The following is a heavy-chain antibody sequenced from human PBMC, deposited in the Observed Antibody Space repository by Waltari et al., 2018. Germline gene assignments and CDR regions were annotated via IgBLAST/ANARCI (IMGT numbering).Heavy chain of an antibody. CDR2: IYHSGST. J-gene: IGHJ4*02. CDR1: GGSISSGGYY. CDR3: ARDLLSDPGYYDFWS. D-gene: IGHD3-3*01. Sequence: QVQLQESGPGLVKPSQTLSLTCTVSGGSISSGGYYWSWIRQHPGKGLEWSGYIYHSGSTYYNPSLKSRVTISVDRSKNQFSLKLSSLRSEDTAVYYCARDLLSDPGYYDFWSWGQGTLVTVSS. V-gene: IGHV4-31*03.